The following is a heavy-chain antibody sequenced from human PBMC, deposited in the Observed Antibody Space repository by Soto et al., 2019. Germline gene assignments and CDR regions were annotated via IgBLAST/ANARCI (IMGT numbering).Heavy chain of an antibody. Sequence: ASVKVSCKASGYTFTSYGISWVRQAPGQGLEWMGWISAYNGNTNYAQKLQGRVTMTTDTSTSTAYMELRSLRSDDTAVYYCASVGGEWLSDFYYYYYYGMDVWGQGTTVTVSS. CDR1: GYTFTSYG. D-gene: IGHD3-3*01. CDR2: ISAYNGNT. CDR3: ASVGGEWLSDFYYYYYYGMDV. V-gene: IGHV1-18*01. J-gene: IGHJ6*02.